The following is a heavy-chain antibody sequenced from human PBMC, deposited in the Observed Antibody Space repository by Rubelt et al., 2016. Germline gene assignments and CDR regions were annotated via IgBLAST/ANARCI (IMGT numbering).Heavy chain of an antibody. J-gene: IGHJ6*02. D-gene: IGHD3-9*01. V-gene: IGHV1-69*06. CDR1: GGTFSSYA. CDR3: ASPPYDILTGYDYYYGMDV. Sequence: QVQLVQSGAEVKKPGSSVKVSCKDSGGTFSSYAISWVRQAPGQGLEWMGGIIPIFGTANYAQKFQGRVTITADKSTSTAYMELSSLRSEDTAVYYCASPPYDILTGYDYYYGMDVWGQGTTVTVSS. CDR2: IIPIFGTA.